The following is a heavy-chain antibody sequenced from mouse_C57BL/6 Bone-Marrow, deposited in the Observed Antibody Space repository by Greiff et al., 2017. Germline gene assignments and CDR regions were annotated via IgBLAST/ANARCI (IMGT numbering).Heavy chain of an antibody. Sequence: EVQLQQSGAELVRPGASVKLSCTASGFNIKDDYMHWVKQRPEQGLEWIGWIDPENGDTEYASKFQGKATITTDTSANTAYLQLSRLSSEDTAVYYYTTDDWYAWFAFWGQGTLVTVSA. D-gene: IGHD2-4*01. CDR1: GFNIKDDY. J-gene: IGHJ3*01. V-gene: IGHV14-4*01. CDR3: TTDDWYAWFAF. CDR2: IDPENGDT.